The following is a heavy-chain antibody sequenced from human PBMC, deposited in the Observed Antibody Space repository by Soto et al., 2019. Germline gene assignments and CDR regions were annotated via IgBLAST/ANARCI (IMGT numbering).Heavy chain of an antibody. J-gene: IGHJ4*02. V-gene: IGHV3-23*01. Sequence: EVQLLESGGGLVQPGGSLRLSCATSGFTFSNYAMSWVRQAPGKGLEWVSTISSGGTTPYYTDSVKGRFTISRDHSKNTLYLQMSSLRAEDTAVYYCAKASYASSWYSRFDYWGQGTLVTVSS. CDR3: AKASYASSWYSRFDY. CDR2: ISSGGTTP. D-gene: IGHD6-13*01. CDR1: GFTFSNYA.